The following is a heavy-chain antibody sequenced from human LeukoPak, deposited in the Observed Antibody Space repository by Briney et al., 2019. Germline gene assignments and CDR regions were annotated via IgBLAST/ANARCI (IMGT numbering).Heavy chain of an antibody. CDR1: GGTFSSYT. CDR3: ARDYGEVGFDY. CDR2: IIPIFGTA. Sequence: GSSVKFSCKASGGTFSSYTISWVRQAPGQGLEWMGGIIPIFGTANYAQKFQGRVTITADESTSTAYMEPSSLRSEDTAVYYCARDYGEVGFDYWGQGTLVTVSS. J-gene: IGHJ4*02. D-gene: IGHD3-10*01. V-gene: IGHV1-69*01.